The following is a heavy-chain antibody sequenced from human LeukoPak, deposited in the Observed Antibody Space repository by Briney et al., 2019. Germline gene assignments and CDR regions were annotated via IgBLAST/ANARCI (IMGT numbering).Heavy chain of an antibody. CDR1: GYTFTGYY. V-gene: IGHV1-2*02. D-gene: IGHD3-22*01. J-gene: IGHJ3*02. CDR3: ASEVSRPYYYDSSGSDAFDI. Sequence: ASVKVSCKAAGYTFTGYYMHWVRQAAGQGLEWMGWINPNSGGTNYAQKFQGRVTMTRDTSISTTYMELSRLRSDDTAVYDCASEVSRPYYYDSSGSDAFDIWGQGTMVTVSS. CDR2: INPNSGGT.